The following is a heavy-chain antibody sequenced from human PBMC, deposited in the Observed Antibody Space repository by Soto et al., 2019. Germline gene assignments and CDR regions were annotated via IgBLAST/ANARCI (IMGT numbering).Heavy chain of an antibody. CDR2: IKSKTDGGTT. CDR3: PPDPVEYSSSSAS. D-gene: IGHD6-6*01. Sequence: EVQLVESGGGLVKPGGSLRLSCAASGFTFSNAWMSWVRQAPGKGLEWVGRIKSKTDGGTTDYAAPVKGRFTISRDDSKNTLYLQMNSLKPEDTAVYYCPPDPVEYSSSSASWGQGTLVTVSS. CDR1: GFTFSNAW. J-gene: IGHJ5*02. V-gene: IGHV3-15*01.